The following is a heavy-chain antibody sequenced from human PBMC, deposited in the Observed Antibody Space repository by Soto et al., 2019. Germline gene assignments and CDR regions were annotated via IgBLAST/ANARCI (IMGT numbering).Heavy chain of an antibody. Sequence: EVQLLQSGGGLVQPGGCLRLSCPASGFTFTAYAMSWVRQAPGKGLEWISIISGRGDDTNYAGSVKGRFTISRDNSKNTVYLQMNSLRAEDTAIYYCAKGSCRGGSCFRFDYWGQGTLVTVSS. CDR1: GFTFTAYA. D-gene: IGHD2-15*01. J-gene: IGHJ4*02. CDR3: AKGSCRGGSCFRFDY. CDR2: ISGRGDDT. V-gene: IGHV3-23*01.